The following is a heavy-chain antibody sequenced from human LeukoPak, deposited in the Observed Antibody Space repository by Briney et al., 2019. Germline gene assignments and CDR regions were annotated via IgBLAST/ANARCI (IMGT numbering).Heavy chain of an antibody. V-gene: IGHV3-23*01. J-gene: IGHJ4*02. CDR1: GFTFSSYA. CDR3: AKQAAGGTKHFDY. CDR2: IRGSGGST. D-gene: IGHD6-13*01. Sequence: GGSLRLFCAASGFTFSSYAMSWVREAPGRGLEWVSAIRGSGGSTYYADSVKGRFTISRDNSKNRLYLKMNSLRAEDTAVYYCAKQAAGGTKHFDYWGQGTLVTVSS.